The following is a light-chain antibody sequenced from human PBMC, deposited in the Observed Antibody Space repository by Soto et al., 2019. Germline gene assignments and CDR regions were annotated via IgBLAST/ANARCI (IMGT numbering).Light chain of an antibody. J-gene: IGKJ4*01. V-gene: IGKV1-12*01. CDR3: QQANSFPLT. CDR1: QGITNW. Sequence: DIQMTQSPSSVSASVGDRVTITCRASQGITNWLAWYQQKPGKAPKLLIYAASGLPSGVPSRFRGSGSATDFTLTISSLQPEDFATYYCQQANSFPLTLAGGTKVDIK. CDR2: AAS.